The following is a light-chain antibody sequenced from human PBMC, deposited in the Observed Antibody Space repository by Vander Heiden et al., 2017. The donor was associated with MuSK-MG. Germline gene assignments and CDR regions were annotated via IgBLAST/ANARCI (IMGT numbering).Light chain of an antibody. J-gene: IGKJ2*01. CDR3: QQYDSQDGSDYS. CDR2: KAS. CDR1: QSISSW. V-gene: IGKV1-5*03. Sequence: DIRMTQSPSTLSASVGDRVTITCRASQSISSWLAWYQQKPGKAPKLLIYKASNLESGVPSRFSGSGYGTEFTLTISSLQPEDSATYSCQQYDSQDGSDYSFGQGTKLEIK.